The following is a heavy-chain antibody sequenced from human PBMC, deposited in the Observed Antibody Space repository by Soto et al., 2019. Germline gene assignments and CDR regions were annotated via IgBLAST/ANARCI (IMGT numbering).Heavy chain of an antibody. CDR1: GFTFDDYA. CDR2: ISWKSGSV. V-gene: IGHV3-9*01. Sequence: VQLVESGGGLVQPGSSLRLSCAASGFTFDDYAMHWVRQAPGKGLEWVSGISWKSGSVDYADSVKGRFTISRDNAKNSLYLQMNSLRAEYTALYFCAKDIASSPFYLDYWGQGTLVTVSS. D-gene: IGHD2-2*01. J-gene: IGHJ4*02. CDR3: AKDIASSPFYLDY.